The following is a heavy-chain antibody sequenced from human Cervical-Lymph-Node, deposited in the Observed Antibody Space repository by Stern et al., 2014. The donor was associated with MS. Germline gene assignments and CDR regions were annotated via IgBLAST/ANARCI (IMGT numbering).Heavy chain of an antibody. Sequence: QVQLVESGAEVKKPGSSVKVSCKASGYTLSRYAISCVRQAPGQGLQWMGGIIPISGKENYAQKCQGRIKLIADESTSTAYMELSSLRSEDAAVYYCASSYSGWDNPYHFYGMDVWGQGTTVTVSS. CDR1: GYTLSRYA. CDR2: IIPISGKE. V-gene: IGHV1-69*01. D-gene: IGHD6-19*01. J-gene: IGHJ6*02. CDR3: ASSYSGWDNPYHFYGMDV.